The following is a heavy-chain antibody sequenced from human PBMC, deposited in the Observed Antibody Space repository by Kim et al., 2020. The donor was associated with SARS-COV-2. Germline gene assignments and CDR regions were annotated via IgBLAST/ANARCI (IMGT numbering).Heavy chain of an antibody. V-gene: IGHV1-69*13. J-gene: IGHJ4*02. Sequence: SVKVSCKASGGTFSSYAISWVRQAPGQGLEWMGGIIPIFGTANYAQKFQGRVTITADESTSTAYMELSSLRSEDTAVYYCAKTTYYDFWSGSTKGKYYFDYWGQGTLVTVSS. D-gene: IGHD3-3*01. CDR2: IIPIFGTA. CDR1: GGTFSSYA. CDR3: AKTTYYDFWSGSTKGKYYFDY.